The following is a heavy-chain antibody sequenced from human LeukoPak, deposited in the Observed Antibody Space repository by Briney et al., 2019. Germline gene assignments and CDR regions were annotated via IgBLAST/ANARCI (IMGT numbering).Heavy chain of an antibody. D-gene: IGHD3-16*01. V-gene: IGHV3-48*03. CDR2: ISGSGITI. CDR1: GFTFSSYE. CDR3: ASLGMRGGFDL. J-gene: IGHJ5*02. Sequence: GESMTLSCAAYGFTFSSYEMNWVRQARGRGREWASYISGSGITIYYADSVKGRFTISRDNAKNSLYLQMNGLRAEDTAVYYCASLGMRGGFDLWGQGNLVTVSS.